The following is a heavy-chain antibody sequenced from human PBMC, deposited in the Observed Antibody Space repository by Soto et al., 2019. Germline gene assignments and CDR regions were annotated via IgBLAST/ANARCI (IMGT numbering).Heavy chain of an antibody. V-gene: IGHV3-72*01. Sequence: EVQLVKSGGGLVQPGGSLRLSCAASGFTFSDHYMDWVRQAPGKGLEWVGRTRDKAHSYTTEYAASVKGRFTISRDDSKNSLYLQMNSLKTEDTAVYYCARIYSSTWYGSFFDYCGQGTLVTVSS. CDR3: ARIYSSTWYGSFFDY. CDR2: TRDKAHSYTT. J-gene: IGHJ4*02. D-gene: IGHD6-13*01. CDR1: GFTFSDHY.